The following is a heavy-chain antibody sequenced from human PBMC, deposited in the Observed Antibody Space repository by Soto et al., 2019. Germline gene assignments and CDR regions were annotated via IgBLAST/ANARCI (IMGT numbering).Heavy chain of an antibody. CDR3: ARFTPTIFGVVFNWFDPGSRGRLVFDY. V-gene: IGHV4-61*01. Sequence: SETLSLTCTVSGGSVSSGSYYWSWIRQPPGKGLEWIGYIYYSGSTNYNPSLKSRVTISVDTSKNQFSLKLSSVTAADTAVYYCARFTPTIFGVVFNWFDPGSRGRLVFDYWGQGTLVTVSS. D-gene: IGHD3-3*01. CDR2: IYYSGST. CDR1: GGSVSSGSYY. J-gene: IGHJ4*02.